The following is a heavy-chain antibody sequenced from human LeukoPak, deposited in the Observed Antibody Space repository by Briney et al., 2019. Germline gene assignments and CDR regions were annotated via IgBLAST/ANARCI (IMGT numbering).Heavy chain of an antibody. Sequence: GGSLRLSCAASGFTFSSYAMSWVRQAPEKGLEWVSAISGSGGSTYYADSVKGRFTISRDNSKNTLYLQMNSLRAEDTAVYYCAKTPGSSWYNYYWGQGTLVTVSS. CDR1: GFTFSSYA. CDR3: AKTPGSSWYNYY. CDR2: ISGSGGST. D-gene: IGHD6-13*01. J-gene: IGHJ4*02. V-gene: IGHV3-23*01.